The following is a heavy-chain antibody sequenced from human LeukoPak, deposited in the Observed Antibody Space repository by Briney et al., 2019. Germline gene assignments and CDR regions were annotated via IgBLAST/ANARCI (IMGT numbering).Heavy chain of an antibody. CDR2: IYTSGST. CDR3: ARTSGDWLSWAWIGVDV. J-gene: IGHJ6*04. D-gene: IGHD3-9*01. Sequence: SETLSLTCTVSGGSISSYYWSWIRQPAGKGLEWIGRIYTSGSTNYNPSLRSRVTISADTSKNQFSLKMSSVTAADTAVYYCARTSGDWLSWAWIGVDVWGKGTTVTVSS. V-gene: IGHV4-4*07. CDR1: GGSISSYY.